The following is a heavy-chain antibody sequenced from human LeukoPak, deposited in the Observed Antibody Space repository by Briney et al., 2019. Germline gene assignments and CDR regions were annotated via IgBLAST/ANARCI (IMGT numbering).Heavy chain of an antibody. Sequence: SETLSLTCTVSGGSISSSSYYWGWIRQPPGKGLEWIGSIYYSGSTCYNPSLKSRVTISVDTSKNQFSLKLSSVTAADTAVYYCASPYGGPAPYFDYWGQGTLVTVSS. CDR2: IYYSGST. D-gene: IGHD4-23*01. J-gene: IGHJ4*02. V-gene: IGHV4-39*01. CDR3: ASPYGGPAPYFDY. CDR1: GGSISSSSYY.